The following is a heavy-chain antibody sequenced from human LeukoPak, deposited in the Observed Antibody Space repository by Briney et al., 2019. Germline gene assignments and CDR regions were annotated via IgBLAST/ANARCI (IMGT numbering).Heavy chain of an antibody. CDR1: GGSLNGHY. J-gene: IGHJ5*02. Sequence: SETLSLTCAVYGGSLNGHYWSWIRQSPGKGLEWIGGGSDIGGTKFNPSLKSRVSISADTSKNQFSLKLTSMTAADTAVYYCAKNGQSGFSFDPWGQGTLVTVSS. V-gene: IGHV4-34*01. CDR2: GSDIGGT. D-gene: IGHD3-3*01. CDR3: AKNGQSGFSFDP.